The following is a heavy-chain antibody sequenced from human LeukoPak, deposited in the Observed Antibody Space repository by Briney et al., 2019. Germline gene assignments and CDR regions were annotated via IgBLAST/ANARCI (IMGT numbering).Heavy chain of an antibody. CDR2: IYSGGST. J-gene: IGHJ4*02. V-gene: IGHV3-53*01. Sequence: GGSLRLSCAASGFTVSSNYMSWVRQAPGKGLEWVSVIYSGGSTYYADSVKGRFTISRDNSKNTLYLQMNSLRAEDTAVYYCARAGGGAVWELPGLDFDYWGQGTLVTVSS. CDR1: GFTVSSNY. D-gene: IGHD1-26*01. CDR3: ARAGGGAVWELPGLDFDY.